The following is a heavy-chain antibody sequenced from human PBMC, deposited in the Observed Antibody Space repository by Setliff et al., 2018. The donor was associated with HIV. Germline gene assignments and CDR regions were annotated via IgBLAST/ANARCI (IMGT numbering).Heavy chain of an antibody. Sequence: ASVKFCKASGYIFLNYDITWVRQAPGQGLEWMGWISPDNGNTNYAQKIEGRVILTTDKSTNTVEMELRSLRSDDTAVYYCVRDRELRTTRSLDFWGPGTLVTVSS. CDR2: ISPDNGNT. D-gene: IGHD1-1*01. CDR3: VRDRELRTTRSLDF. V-gene: IGHV1-18*04. J-gene: IGHJ4*02. CDR1: GYIFLNYD.